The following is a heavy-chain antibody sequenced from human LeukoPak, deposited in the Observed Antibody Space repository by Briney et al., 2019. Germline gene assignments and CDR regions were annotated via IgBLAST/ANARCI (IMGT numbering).Heavy chain of an antibody. CDR2: ISYDGSDK. J-gene: IGHJ4*02. D-gene: IGHD4-17*01. Sequence: GGSLRLSCAASGFTFSNYVMRWVRQGPGKGLEWVAVISYDGSDKYYADSVKGRFTISRDNSKNTLSLQMNSLRAEDTAVYYCAKDLVGTSVTTWVYWGQGTLVTVSS. V-gene: IGHV3-30*18. CDR1: GFTFSNYV. CDR3: AKDLVGTSVTTWVY.